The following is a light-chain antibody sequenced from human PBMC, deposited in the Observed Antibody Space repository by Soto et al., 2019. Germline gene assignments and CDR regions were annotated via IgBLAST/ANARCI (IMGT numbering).Light chain of an antibody. V-gene: IGKV3-15*01. CDR2: GAS. Sequence: EIVMTQSPGTLSVSPGERATLSCRASQSVRSNLAWYQQKPGQAPRLLIYGASTRATGIPARFSGSGSGTELTLTISSLQSEDFAVYYCQQYNDSPGTFGQGTTLEVK. J-gene: IGKJ2*01. CDR3: QQYNDSPGT. CDR1: QSVRSN.